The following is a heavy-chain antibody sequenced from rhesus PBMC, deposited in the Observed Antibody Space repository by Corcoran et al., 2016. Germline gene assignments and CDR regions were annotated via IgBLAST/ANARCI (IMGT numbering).Heavy chain of an antibody. V-gene: IGHV2S1*01. CDR3: ARDGSSGWLFDY. D-gene: IGHD6-31*01. Sequence: QVTLKESGPALVKPTQTLTLTCTFSGFSLSTSGMGVGWIRQPPGKALEWLASIYWDDDKYYSTSLKSRLTSPKDTAKNQVVLTMTNMDPVDTATYYCARDGSSGWLFDYWGQGVLVTVSS. CDR1: GFSLSTSGMG. CDR2: IYWDDDK. J-gene: IGHJ4*01.